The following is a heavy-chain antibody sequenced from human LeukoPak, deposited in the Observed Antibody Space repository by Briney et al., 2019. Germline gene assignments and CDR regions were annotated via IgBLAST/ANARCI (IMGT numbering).Heavy chain of an antibody. CDR3: ARAPRGYPYYYYYMDV. CDR1: GFTFSDYY. J-gene: IGHJ6*03. CDR2: ISSSGSTI. V-gene: IGHV3-11*01. D-gene: IGHD3-10*01. Sequence: GWSLRLSCAASGFTFSDYYMSWIRQAPGKGLEWVSYISSSGSTIYYADSVEGRFTISRDNAKNSLYLQMNSLRAEDTAVYYCARAPRGYPYYYYYMDVWGKGTTVTVSS.